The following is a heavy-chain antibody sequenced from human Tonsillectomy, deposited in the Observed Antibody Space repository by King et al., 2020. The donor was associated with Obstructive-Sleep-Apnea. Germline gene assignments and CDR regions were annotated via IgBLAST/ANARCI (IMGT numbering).Heavy chain of an antibody. D-gene: IGHD6-19*01. J-gene: IGHJ4*02. CDR2: IYYSGST. V-gene: IGHV4-59*01. CDR3: ARGVDQRYSTGWYYFDY. Sequence: QVQLQESGPGLVKHSETLSLTCTVSGGSISTYYWSWIRQPPGKGLEWIGYIYYSGSTNYNPSLKSRVTISLDTSKNQFSLKLSSVTAADTAVYYCARGVDQRYSTGWYYFDYWGQGTVVTVSS. CDR1: GGSISTYY.